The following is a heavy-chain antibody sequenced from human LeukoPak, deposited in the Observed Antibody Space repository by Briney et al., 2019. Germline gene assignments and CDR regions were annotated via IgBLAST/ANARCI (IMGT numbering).Heavy chain of an antibody. CDR3: ARDALYEMTNWFDP. V-gene: IGHV1-69*04. J-gene: IGHJ5*02. Sequence: SVKVSCKTSAGTFLSHTFSWVRQAPGQGLEWMGRIIPILGIANYAQKFQGRVTITADKSTSTAYMELSSLRSEDTAVYYCARDALYEMTNWFDPWGQGTLVTVSS. CDR2: IIPILGIA. D-gene: IGHD2-8*01. CDR1: AGTFLSHT.